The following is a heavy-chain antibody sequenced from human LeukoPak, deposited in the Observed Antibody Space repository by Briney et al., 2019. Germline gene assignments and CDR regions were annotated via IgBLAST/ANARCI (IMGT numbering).Heavy chain of an antibody. V-gene: IGHV3-64*01. CDR2: ISSNGGST. D-gene: IGHD6-13*01. CDR1: GVIFSSCA. CDR3: ARDDGYSSRGRAASFDY. J-gene: IGHJ4*02. Sequence: PGGSLRLSCAASGVIFSSCAMHWVRQAPGKGLEYVSTISSNGGSTYYANSVKGRFTISRDNSKNTLYLQMGSLRAEDMAVYYCARDDGYSSRGRAASFDYWGQGTLVTVSS.